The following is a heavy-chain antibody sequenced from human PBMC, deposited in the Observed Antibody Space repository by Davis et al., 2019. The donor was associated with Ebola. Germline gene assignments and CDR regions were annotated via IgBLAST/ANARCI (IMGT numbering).Heavy chain of an antibody. Sequence: GESLKISCAASGFTFSSYGMHWVRQAPGKGLEWVSAISGSGGSTYYADSVKGRFTISRDNSKNTLYLQMNSLRAEDTAVYYCAKKIAAAGTLRYYYYYGMDVWGQGTTVTVSS. CDR1: GFTFSSYG. D-gene: IGHD6-13*01. CDR2: ISGSGGST. CDR3: AKKIAAAGTLRYYYYYGMDV. V-gene: IGHV3-23*01. J-gene: IGHJ6*02.